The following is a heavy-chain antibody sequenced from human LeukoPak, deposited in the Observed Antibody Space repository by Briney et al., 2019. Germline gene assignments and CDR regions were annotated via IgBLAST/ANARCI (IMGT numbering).Heavy chain of an antibody. CDR2: ISGSGGST. Sequence: GGSLRLSCAASGFTFSSYAMSWVRQAPGKGLEWVSAISGSGGSTYYADSVKGRFTISRDNAKNSLYLQMNSLRAEDTAVYYCARSITMIVVVTDYWGQGTLVTVSS. CDR1: GFTFSSYA. J-gene: IGHJ4*02. V-gene: IGHV3-23*01. D-gene: IGHD3-22*01. CDR3: ARSITMIVVVTDY.